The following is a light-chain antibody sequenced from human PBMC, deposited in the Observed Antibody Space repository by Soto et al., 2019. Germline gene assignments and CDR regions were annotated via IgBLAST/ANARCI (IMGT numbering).Light chain of an antibody. CDR2: EVS. Sequence: QSALTQPASVSGSPGQSITISCTGTSSDIGTYNFVSWYRHHPGKAPKLVIYEVSNRPSGISNRFSGSKSGNTASLTISGLQAEDEADYFCSSYTSSNTLGVFGGGTKLTVL. V-gene: IGLV2-14*01. J-gene: IGLJ2*01. CDR3: SSYTSSNTLGV. CDR1: SSDIGTYNF.